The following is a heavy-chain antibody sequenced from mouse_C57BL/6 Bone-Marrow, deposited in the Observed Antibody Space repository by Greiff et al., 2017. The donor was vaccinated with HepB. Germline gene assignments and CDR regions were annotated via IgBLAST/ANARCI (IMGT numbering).Heavy chain of an antibody. CDR2: IRNKANNHAT. D-gene: IGHD1-1*01. V-gene: IGHV6-6*01. CDR3: TRRGYYGSSYWYFDV. Sequence: EVKVVESGGGLVQPGGSMKLSCAASGFTFSDAWMDWVRQSPEKGLEWVAEIRNKANNHATYYAESVKGRFTISRDDSKSSVYLQMNSLRAEDTGIYYCTRRGYYGSSYWYFDVWGTGTTVTVSS. J-gene: IGHJ1*03. CDR1: GFTFSDAW.